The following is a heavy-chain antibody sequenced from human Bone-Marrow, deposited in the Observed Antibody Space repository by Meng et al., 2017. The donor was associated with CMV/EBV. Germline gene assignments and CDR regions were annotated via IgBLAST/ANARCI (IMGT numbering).Heavy chain of an antibody. CDR2: IYYSGRT. CDR3: ARRPHQGVVMPQFDP. D-gene: IGHD3-3*01. V-gene: IGHV4-38-2*02. J-gene: IGHJ5*02. Sequence: SETLSLTCTVSGYSINNGYYWGWIRQPPGKGLEWIGSIYYSGRTYYNPSLKSRVTILVDTSKNQVSLKLSSVTAADTAVYYCARRPHQGVVMPQFDPWGQGTLVTVSS. CDR1: GYSINNGYY.